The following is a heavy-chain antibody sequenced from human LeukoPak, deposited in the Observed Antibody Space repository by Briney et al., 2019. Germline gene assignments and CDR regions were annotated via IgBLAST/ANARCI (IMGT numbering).Heavy chain of an antibody. CDR3: AKERYCSSTSCRPDY. CDR1: GLTFSSYG. Sequence: GGSLRLSCAASGLTFSSYGMHWVRQAPGKGLEWVAVISYDGSNEYYADSVKGRFTISRDNSKNTLYLQMNSLRAEDTAVYYCAKERYCSSTSCRPDYWGQGTLVTVSS. CDR2: ISYDGSNE. V-gene: IGHV3-30*18. J-gene: IGHJ4*02. D-gene: IGHD2-2*01.